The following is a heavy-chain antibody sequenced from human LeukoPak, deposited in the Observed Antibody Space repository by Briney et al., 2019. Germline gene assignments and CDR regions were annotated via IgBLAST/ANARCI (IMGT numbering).Heavy chain of an antibody. CDR1: GFTFSSHA. CDR3: AKDRIDSGSYYYIDV. Sequence: GGSLRLSCAASGFTFSSHAMNWVRQAPGKGLEWVSGMSGSGIYTYYADSVKGRFIISRDNSKNTLYLQMNSLRAEDTAIYYCAKDRIDSGSYYYIDVWGQGTLVTASS. CDR2: MSGSGIYT. D-gene: IGHD3-10*01. J-gene: IGHJ4*02. V-gene: IGHV3-23*01.